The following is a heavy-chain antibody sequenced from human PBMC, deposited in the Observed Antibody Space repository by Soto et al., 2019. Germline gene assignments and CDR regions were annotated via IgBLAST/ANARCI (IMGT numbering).Heavy chain of an antibody. CDR2: ISYDGSNK. CDR1: GFTFSSYG. CDR3: ARGLAAPYHYSYYGTDV. V-gene: IGHV3-30*03. D-gene: IGHD6-13*01. J-gene: IGHJ6*02. Sequence: GWSLRLSCAASGFTFSSYGMHWVRQAPGKGLEWVAFISYDGSNKYYADSVKGRFTISRDNSKNTLYLQMNSLRAEDTAVYYCARGLAAPYHYSYYGTDVCGQGTLRTVSS.